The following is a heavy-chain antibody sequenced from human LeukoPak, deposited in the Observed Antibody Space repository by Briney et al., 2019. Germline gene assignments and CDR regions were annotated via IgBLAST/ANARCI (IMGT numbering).Heavy chain of an antibody. Sequence: GGSLRLSCAASGFTFSSYAMYWVRQAPGTGLEWVAVIWYDGSNKYYADSVKGRFTISRDDSKNTLYLQMNSLRAEDTAVYYCARGIPPDYWGQGTLVTVSS. CDR3: ARGIPPDY. D-gene: IGHD2-2*02. J-gene: IGHJ4*02. CDR1: GFTFSSYA. V-gene: IGHV3-33*01. CDR2: IWYDGSNK.